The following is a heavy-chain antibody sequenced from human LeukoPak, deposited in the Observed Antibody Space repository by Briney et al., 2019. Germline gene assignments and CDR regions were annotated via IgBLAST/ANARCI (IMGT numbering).Heavy chain of an antibody. D-gene: IGHD3-22*01. J-gene: IGHJ6*02. CDR1: GGSISSGGYC. Sequence: SQTLSLTCTVSGGSISSGGYCWSWIRQHPGKGLEWIGYIYYSGSTYYNPSLKSRVTISVDTSKNQFSLKLSSVTAADTAVYYCARDSDYYDSSGYYYYYYGMDVWGQGTTVTVSS. CDR2: IYYSGST. V-gene: IGHV4-31*03. CDR3: ARDSDYYDSSGYYYYYYGMDV.